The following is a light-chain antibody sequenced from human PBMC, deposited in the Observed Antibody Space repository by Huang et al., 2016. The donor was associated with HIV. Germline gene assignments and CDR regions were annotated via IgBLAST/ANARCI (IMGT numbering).Light chain of an antibody. CDR2: LGS. J-gene: IGKJ3*01. Sequence: DIVMTQSPISLPVTPGESASISCRSSQSLLHRNGYNYLDWYLQKPGQSPQLLIYLGSNRSSGVPDRFSGSGSGTDFTLKISRVQAEDVGVYYCMQALQTPSTFGPGTRVDVK. CDR3: MQALQTPST. CDR1: QSLLHRNGYNY. V-gene: IGKV2-28*01.